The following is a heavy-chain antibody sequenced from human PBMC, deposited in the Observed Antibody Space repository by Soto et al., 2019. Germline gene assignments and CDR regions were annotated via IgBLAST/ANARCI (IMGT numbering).Heavy chain of an antibody. Sequence: QVQLVQSGAEVKKPGASVKVSCKASGYTFTSYYMHWVRQAPGQGLEWMGIINPSGGSTSYAQKFQGTVTMTRDTSTSTVYMELSSLRSEDTAVYYCARDPPIFGVVTSNWFDPWGQGTLVTVSS. J-gene: IGHJ5*02. CDR3: ARDPPIFGVVTSNWFDP. CDR1: GYTFTSYY. CDR2: INPSGGST. D-gene: IGHD3-3*01. V-gene: IGHV1-46*01.